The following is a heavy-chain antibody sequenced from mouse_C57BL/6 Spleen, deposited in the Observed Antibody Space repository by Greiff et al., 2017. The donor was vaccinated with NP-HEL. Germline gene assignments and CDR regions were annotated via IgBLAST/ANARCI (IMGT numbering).Heavy chain of an antibody. CDR1: GFTFRSYA. Sequence: KLVESGEGLVKPGGSLKLSCAASGFTFRSYAMSWVRQTPEKRLEWVAYISSGGDYIYYADTVKGRFTISRDNARNTLYLQMSSLKSEDTAMYYCTREDYYGSSLFAYWGQGTLVTVSA. J-gene: IGHJ3*01. CDR3: TREDYYGSSLFAY. V-gene: IGHV5-9-1*02. D-gene: IGHD1-1*01. CDR2: ISSGGDYI.